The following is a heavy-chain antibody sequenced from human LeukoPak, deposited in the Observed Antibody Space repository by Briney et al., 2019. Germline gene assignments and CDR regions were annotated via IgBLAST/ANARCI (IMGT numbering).Heavy chain of an antibody. CDR2: ISYDGSNE. Sequence: GGSLRLSCAASGFTFSSYVMHWVRQAPGKGLEWVAIISYDGSNEYYADSVKGRFTISRDNSKNTLYLQMNSLRAADTAVYYCAGAPDYGGYYFDYWGQGTLVTVSS. J-gene: IGHJ4*02. CDR3: AGAPDYGGYYFDY. D-gene: IGHD4-23*01. CDR1: GFTFSSYV. V-gene: IGHV3-30*04.